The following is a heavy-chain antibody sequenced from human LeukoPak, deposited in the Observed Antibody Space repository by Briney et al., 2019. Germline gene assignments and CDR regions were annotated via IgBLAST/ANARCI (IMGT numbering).Heavy chain of an antibody. CDR3: ARCDGDYVAWYFDL. D-gene: IGHD4-17*01. V-gene: IGHV3-66*01. Sequence: GGSLRVSCAASGFTVSSNYMSWVRQAPGKGLEWVSVIYSGGSTYYADSVKGRFTISRDNSKNTLYLQMNSLRAEDTSVYYCARCDGDYVAWYFDLWGRGTLVTVSS. CDR1: GFTVSSNY. CDR2: IYSGGST. J-gene: IGHJ2*01.